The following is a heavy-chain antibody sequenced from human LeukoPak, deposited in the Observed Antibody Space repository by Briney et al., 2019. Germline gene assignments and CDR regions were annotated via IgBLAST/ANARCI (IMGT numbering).Heavy chain of an antibody. CDR1: GGSFSGYY. Sequence: SETLSLTCAVYGGSFSGYYWSWIRQPPGKGLEWIGEINHSGSTNYNPSLKSRVTISVDTSKNQFSLKLSSVTAADTAVYYCARKPVVTKGDFDYWGQGTLVTVSS. V-gene: IGHV4-34*01. J-gene: IGHJ4*02. CDR2: INHSGST. CDR3: ARKPVVTKGDFDY. D-gene: IGHD4-23*01.